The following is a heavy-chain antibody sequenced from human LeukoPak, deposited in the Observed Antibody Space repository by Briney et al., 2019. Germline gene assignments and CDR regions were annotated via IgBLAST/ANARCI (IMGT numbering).Heavy chain of an antibody. CDR1: GFTFSSYS. CDR3: ARGYGSGSEFDY. V-gene: IGHV3-21*01. CDR2: ISSSSSYI. Sequence: PGGSLRLSCAASGFTFSSYSMNWVRQAPGEGLEWVSSISSSSSYIYYADSVKGRFTISRDNAKNSLYLQMNSLRAEDTAVYYCARGYGSGSEFDYWGQGTLVTVSS. D-gene: IGHD3-10*01. J-gene: IGHJ4*02.